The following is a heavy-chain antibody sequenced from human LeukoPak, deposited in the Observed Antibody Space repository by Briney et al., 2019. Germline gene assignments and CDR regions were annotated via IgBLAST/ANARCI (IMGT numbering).Heavy chain of an antibody. J-gene: IGHJ4*02. D-gene: IGHD3-10*01. CDR3: ASSGQGYPPVEDY. CDR1: GGSFSGYY. Sequence: SETLSLTCAVYGGSFSGYYWSWIRQPPGKGLEWIGEINHSGSTNYNPSLKSRVTISVDTSKNQFSLKLSSVTAADTAVYYCASSGQGYPPVEDYWGQGTLVTVSS. V-gene: IGHV4-34*01. CDR2: INHSGST.